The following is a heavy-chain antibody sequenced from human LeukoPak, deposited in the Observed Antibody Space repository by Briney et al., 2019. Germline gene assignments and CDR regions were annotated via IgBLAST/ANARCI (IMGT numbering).Heavy chain of an antibody. CDR1: GYTFTSYD. Sequence: ASVKVSCKASGYTFTSYDINWVRQATGQGLEWMGWMNPNSGNTGYAQKFQGRVTMTRNTSISTACMELSSLRSEDTAVYYCARVDYYYYGMDVWGQGTTVTVSS. CDR3: ARVDYYYYGMDV. CDR2: MNPNSGNT. J-gene: IGHJ6*02. V-gene: IGHV1-8*01.